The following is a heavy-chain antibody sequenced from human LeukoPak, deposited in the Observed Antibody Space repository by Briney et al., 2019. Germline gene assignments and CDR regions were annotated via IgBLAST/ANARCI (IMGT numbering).Heavy chain of an antibody. CDR3: AREPEYYGSGSYLGRGAFDI. Sequence: PGGSLRLSCAASGFTFSSYAMHWVRQAPGRGLEWVAVISYDGSNKYYADSVKGRFTISRDNSKNTLYLQMNSLRAEDTAVYYCAREPEYYGSGSYLGRGAFDIWGQGTMVTVSS. CDR2: ISYDGSNK. V-gene: IGHV3-30-3*01. J-gene: IGHJ3*02. D-gene: IGHD3-10*01. CDR1: GFTFSSYA.